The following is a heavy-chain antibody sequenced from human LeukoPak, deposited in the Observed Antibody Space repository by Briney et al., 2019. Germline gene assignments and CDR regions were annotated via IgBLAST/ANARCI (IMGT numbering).Heavy chain of an antibody. Sequence: PGGSLRLSCAASGFTFSSYGMHWVRQAPGKGLKWVAVIWYDGSNKYYADSVKGRFTISRDNSKNTLYLQMNSLRAEDTAVYYCARALYSSSTTPDYWGQGTLVTVSS. J-gene: IGHJ4*02. CDR3: ARALYSSSTTPDY. V-gene: IGHV3-33*01. CDR2: IWYDGSNK. CDR1: GFTFSSYG. D-gene: IGHD6-13*01.